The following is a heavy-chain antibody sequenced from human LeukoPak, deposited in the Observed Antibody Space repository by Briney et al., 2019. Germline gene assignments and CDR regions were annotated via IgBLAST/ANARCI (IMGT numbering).Heavy chain of an antibody. CDR1: GFTFNNDW. J-gene: IGHJ3*02. D-gene: IGHD5-12*01. V-gene: IGHV3-15*07. CDR2: IKSTVDGGTT. Sequence: GGSLRLSCAASGFTFNNDWMNWVRQAPGKGLEWVGRIKSTVDGGTTDYAAPVKGRFTVSRDDPKNTVYLEMKSLKTEDTAVYYCTTGGNVIVANTRTFDIWGQGTMVTVSS. CDR3: TTGGNVIVANTRTFDI.